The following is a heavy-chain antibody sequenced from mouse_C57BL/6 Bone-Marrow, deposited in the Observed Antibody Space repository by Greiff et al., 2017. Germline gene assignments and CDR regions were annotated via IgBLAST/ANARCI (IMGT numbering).Heavy chain of an antibody. CDR2: SNPNNGGT. Sequence: VQLQQSGPELVKPGASVKISCKASGYTFTDYYMNWVKQSHGKSLEWIGDSNPNNGGTSYNQKFKGKATLTVDKSSSTAYMELRSLTSEDSAVYYCARGGYDGYLYCFDYWGQGTTLTVSS. D-gene: IGHD2-3*01. J-gene: IGHJ2*01. V-gene: IGHV1-26*01. CDR1: GYTFTDYY. CDR3: ARGGYDGYLYCFDY.